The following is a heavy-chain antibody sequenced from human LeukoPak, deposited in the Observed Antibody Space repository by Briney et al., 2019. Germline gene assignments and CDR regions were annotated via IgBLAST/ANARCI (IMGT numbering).Heavy chain of an antibody. CDR1: GVTLSPYR. Sequence: GGSLTHFRSASGVTLSPYRMHWVRQAPGKGLEWVAVISYEGGTQHYADSVKGRFIIYRDNPRNMLYLQMNILRTEDTAVYYCTKEGNPQVSTCYDLWGQGTQVIASS. J-gene: IGHJ4*02. CDR2: ISYEGGTQ. V-gene: IGHV3-30*18. CDR3: TKEGNPQVSTCYDL. D-gene: IGHD2-2*01.